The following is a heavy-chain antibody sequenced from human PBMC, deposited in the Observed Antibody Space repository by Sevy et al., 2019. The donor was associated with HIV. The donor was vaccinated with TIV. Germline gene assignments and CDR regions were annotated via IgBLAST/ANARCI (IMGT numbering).Heavy chain of an antibody. D-gene: IGHD6-13*01. Sequence: GGCLRLSCAASGFTFSNAWMSWVRQAPGKGLEWVGRIKGKIYDGTIDYAAPVKGRFSISRDDSKNTLKTEDTAVYYCTTASWSQEDYYNYWGQGTLVTVSS. CDR1: GFTFSNAW. CDR3: TTASWSQEDYYNY. CDR2: IKGKIYDGTI. V-gene: IGHV3-15*01. J-gene: IGHJ4*02.